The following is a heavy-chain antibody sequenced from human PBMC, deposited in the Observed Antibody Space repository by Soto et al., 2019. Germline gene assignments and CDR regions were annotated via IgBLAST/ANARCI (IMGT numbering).Heavy chain of an antibody. CDR3: ATIKLGSNRLDY. D-gene: IGHD3-10*01. Sequence: SETLSLTCTISDSPISNYYWGWFRQPPGLGLEWVGYIYYTGTTTYNPSLRSRVAISLDASKSQFSLNLRSVTAADTAVYYCATIKLGSNRLDYWGQGTLVTVSS. CDR1: DSPISNYY. CDR2: IYYTGTT. V-gene: IGHV4-59*08. J-gene: IGHJ4*02.